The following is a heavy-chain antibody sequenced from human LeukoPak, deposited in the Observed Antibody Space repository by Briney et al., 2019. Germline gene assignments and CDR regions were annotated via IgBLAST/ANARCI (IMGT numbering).Heavy chain of an antibody. CDR2: IIPLFGTT. V-gene: IGHV1-69*06. Sequence: AASVRVSCKASGGSFISYVISWVRQAPGQGPEWMGGIIPLFGTTYYAQRFQGRVTITADKSTTTAYMELSSLRFEDTAMYYCATTRGYGDYVRYYFHYMDVWGKGTTVAVSS. J-gene: IGHJ6*03. CDR1: GGSFISYV. CDR3: ATTRGYGDYVRYYFHYMDV. D-gene: IGHD4-17*01.